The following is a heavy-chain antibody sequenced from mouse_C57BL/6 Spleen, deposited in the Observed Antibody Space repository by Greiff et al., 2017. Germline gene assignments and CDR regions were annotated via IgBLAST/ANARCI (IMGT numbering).Heavy chain of an antibody. CDR2: IDPETGGT. J-gene: IGHJ2*01. Sequence: QVQLQQSGAELVRPGASVTLSCKASGYTFTDYEMPWVKQTPVHGLEWIGAIDPETGGTAYNQKFKGKAILTADKSSSTAYMELSSLTSEDSAVYYCTRWALYFDCWGQGTTLTVSS. CDR3: TRWALYFDC. CDR1: GYTFTDYE. V-gene: IGHV1-15*01.